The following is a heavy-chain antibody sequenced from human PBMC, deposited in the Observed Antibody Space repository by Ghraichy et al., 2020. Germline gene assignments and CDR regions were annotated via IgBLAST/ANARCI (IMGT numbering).Heavy chain of an antibody. V-gene: IGHV3-74*01. CDR3: ARDPPALYTAYDVPRNWFDP. Sequence: GGSLRLSCAASGFTFSSYWMHWVRQAPGKGLVWVSRINSDGSSTTYADSVKGRFTISRDNAKNTLYLQMNSLRAEDTAVYYCARDPPALYTAYDVPRNWFDPWGQGTLVTVSS. J-gene: IGHJ5*02. CDR2: INSDGSST. CDR1: GFTFSSYW. D-gene: IGHD5-12*01.